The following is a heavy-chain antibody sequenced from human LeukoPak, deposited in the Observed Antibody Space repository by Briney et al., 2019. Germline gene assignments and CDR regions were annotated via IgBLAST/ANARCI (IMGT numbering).Heavy chain of an antibody. CDR3: ARHKRYYDSIPYYFDY. CDR1: GGSISSGDYY. CDR2: IYYSGRA. J-gene: IGHJ4*02. D-gene: IGHD3-22*01. Sequence: SETLSLTCTVSGGSISSGDYYWTWIRQPPGKGLEWIGYIYYSGRAYYNPSLKSRISISVDTSKNQFSLEMTSVTAADTAVYYCARHKRYYDSIPYYFDYWGQGTLVTVSS. V-gene: IGHV4-30-4*01.